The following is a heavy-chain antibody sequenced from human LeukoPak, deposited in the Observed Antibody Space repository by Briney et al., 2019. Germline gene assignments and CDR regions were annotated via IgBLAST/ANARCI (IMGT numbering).Heavy chain of an antibody. D-gene: IGHD6-13*01. J-gene: IGHJ5*02. Sequence: TGGSLRLSCAASGFTFSSYAMSWVRQAPGKGLEWVSAISGSGGSTYYADSVKGRFTISRDNSKNTLDLQMNSLRAEDTAVYYCAKGSVILAAAPGDWFDPWGQGTLVTVSS. V-gene: IGHV3-23*01. CDR1: GFTFSSYA. CDR3: AKGSVILAAAPGDWFDP. CDR2: ISGSGGST.